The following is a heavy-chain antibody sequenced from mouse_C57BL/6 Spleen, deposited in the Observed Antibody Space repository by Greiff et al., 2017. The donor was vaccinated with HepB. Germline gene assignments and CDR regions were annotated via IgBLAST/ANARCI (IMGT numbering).Heavy chain of an antibody. D-gene: IGHD1-1*01. CDR2: INYDGSST. J-gene: IGHJ4*01. CDR3: ARERGNYYGSSYELGPYYAMDY. V-gene: IGHV5-16*01. CDR1: GFTFSDYY. Sequence: EVKLVESEGGLVQPGSSMKLSCTASGFTFSDYYMAWVRQVPEKGLEWVANINYDGSSTYYLDSLKSRFIISRDNAKNILYLQMSSLKSEDTATYYCARERGNYYGSSYELGPYYAMDYWGQGTSVTVSS.